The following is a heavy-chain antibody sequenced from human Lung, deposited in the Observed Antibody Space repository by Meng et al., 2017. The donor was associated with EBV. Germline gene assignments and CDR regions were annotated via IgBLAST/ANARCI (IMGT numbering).Heavy chain of an antibody. CDR3: ARGHTISAVYFDY. D-gene: IGHD2-2*02. CDR2: IDAGNGNT. CDR1: GYTFTSFP. Sequence: QVRVVEVGAEVRKPGASVKVSCKASGYTFTSFPSSTVDWVRQAPGQMLEWMGWIDAGNGNTKYSQKFQGRVTITRDTSATTAYMELSSLRSEDTAVYYCARGHTISAVYFDYWGQGTLVTVSS. V-gene: IGHV1-3*01. J-gene: IGHJ4*02.